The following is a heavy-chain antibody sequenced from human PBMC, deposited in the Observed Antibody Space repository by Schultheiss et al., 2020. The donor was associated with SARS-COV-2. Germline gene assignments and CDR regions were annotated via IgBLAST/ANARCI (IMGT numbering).Heavy chain of an antibody. D-gene: IGHD5-12*01. J-gene: IGHJ6*02. CDR1: GGTFSSYA. V-gene: IGHV1-18*01. CDR2: ISAYNGNT. CDR3: ARDRGGYELFYYGMDV. Sequence: ASVKVSCKASGGTFSSYAISWVRQAPGQGLEWMGWISAYNGNTNYAQKLQGRVTMTTDTSTSTAYMELRSLRSDDTAVYYCARDRGGYELFYYGMDVWGQGTTVTVSS.